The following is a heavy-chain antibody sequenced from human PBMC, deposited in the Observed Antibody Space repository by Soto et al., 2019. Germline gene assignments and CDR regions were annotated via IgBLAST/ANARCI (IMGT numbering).Heavy chain of an antibody. J-gene: IGHJ4*02. CDR2: ISSSSSYI. CDR1: GFTFSSYS. V-gene: IGHV3-21*01. Sequence: PGGSLRLSCAASGFTFSSYSMNWVRQAPGKGLEWVSSISSSSSYIYYADSVKGRFTISRDNAKNSLYLQMNSLRAEDTAVYYCARALVRELFFDYWGQGTLVTVSS. CDR3: ARALVRELFFDY. D-gene: IGHD3-10*01.